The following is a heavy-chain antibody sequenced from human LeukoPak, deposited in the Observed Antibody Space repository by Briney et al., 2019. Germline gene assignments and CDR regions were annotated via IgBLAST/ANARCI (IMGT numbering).Heavy chain of an antibody. Sequence: GGSLRLSCAASGXTFSSYAMSWVRQAPGKGLEWVSYLSSSSSYTNYADSVKGRFTISRDNAKNSLYLQMNSLRAEDTAVYYCARVAAVAGTVDYWGQGTLVTVSS. J-gene: IGHJ4*02. CDR3: ARVAAVAGTVDY. D-gene: IGHD6-19*01. CDR1: GXTFSSYA. CDR2: LSSSSSYT. V-gene: IGHV3-11*05.